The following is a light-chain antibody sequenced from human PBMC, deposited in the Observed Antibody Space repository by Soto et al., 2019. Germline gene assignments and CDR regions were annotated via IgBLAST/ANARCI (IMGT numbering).Light chain of an antibody. Sequence: DIQMTQSPSTLSASVGDRVTITCRASQSISSWWAWYQQKPGKAPKLLIYKASSLESGVPSRFSGSGSGTEFTLTISCLQPDELPAYDCQQYNSYSWTFGQGTKVESK. CDR1: QSISSW. V-gene: IGKV1-5*03. J-gene: IGKJ1*01. CDR3: QQYNSYSWT. CDR2: KAS.